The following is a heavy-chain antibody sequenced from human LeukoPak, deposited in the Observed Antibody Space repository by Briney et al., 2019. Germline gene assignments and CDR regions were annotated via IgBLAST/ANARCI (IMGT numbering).Heavy chain of an antibody. CDR1: GFTFSSYS. V-gene: IGHV3-48*04. D-gene: IGHD3-10*01. Sequence: PGGSLRLSCAASGFTFSSYSMNWVRQAPGKGLEWVSYISSSSSTIYYADSVKGRFTTSRDNAKNSLYLQMNSLRAEDTAVYYCARRIPRGWFGELSEILDYWGQGTLVTVSS. J-gene: IGHJ4*02. CDR2: ISSSSSTI. CDR3: ARRIPRGWFGELSEILDY.